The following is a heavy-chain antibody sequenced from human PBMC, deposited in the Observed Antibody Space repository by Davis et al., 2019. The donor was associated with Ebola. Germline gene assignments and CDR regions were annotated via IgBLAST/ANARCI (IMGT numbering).Heavy chain of an antibody. Sequence: MPSETLSLTCAVSGGSISSGGYSWSWIRQPPGKGLEWIGYIYHSGSTYYNPSLKSRVTISVDRSKNQFSLRLTSVTAADTAMYYCAREWVGGPYYYYGMDVWGQGTTVTVSS. CDR2: IYHSGST. CDR3: AREWVGGPYYYYGMDV. J-gene: IGHJ6*02. V-gene: IGHV4-30-2*01. CDR1: GGSISSGGYS. D-gene: IGHD1-26*01.